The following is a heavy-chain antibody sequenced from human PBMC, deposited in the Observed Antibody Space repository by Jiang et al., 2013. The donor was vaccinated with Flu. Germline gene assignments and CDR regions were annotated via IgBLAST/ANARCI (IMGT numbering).Heavy chain of an antibody. D-gene: IGHD2-2*01. CDR1: GGSISSSSYY. CDR3: ARLKGYCSSTSCYGYFDY. Sequence: PGLVKPSETLSLTCTVSGGSISSSSYYWGWIRQPPGKGLEWIGSIYYSGSTYYNPSLKSRVTISVDTSKNQFSLKLSSVTAADTAVYYCARLKGYCSSTSCYGYFDYWGQGTLVTVSS. CDR2: IYYSGST. V-gene: IGHV4-39*01. J-gene: IGHJ4*02.